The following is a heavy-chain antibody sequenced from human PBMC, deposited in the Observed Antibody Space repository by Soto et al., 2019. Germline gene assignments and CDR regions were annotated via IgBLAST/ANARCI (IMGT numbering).Heavy chain of an antibody. CDR1: GFTFDDYA. Sequence: EVQLVESGGALVQPGRSLRLSCAASGFTFDDYAMHWVRQAPGKGLEWVTGISWKSGSIGYADSVKGQFTISRDNAKNSVYLQMNSLRAEDTALLYCAKDRGPVRSFDFDYWGQGTLVTVSS. CDR2: ISWKSGSI. J-gene: IGHJ4*02. CDR3: AKDRGPVRSFDFDY. V-gene: IGHV3-9*01. D-gene: IGHD3-16*01.